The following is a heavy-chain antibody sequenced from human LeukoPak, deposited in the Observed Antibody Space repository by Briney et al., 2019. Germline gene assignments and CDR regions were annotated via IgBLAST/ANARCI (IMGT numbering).Heavy chain of an antibody. CDR3: AKDGQSMVRDFDL. CDR2: ISWNSGSI. CDR1: GFTFDDYA. D-gene: IGHD3-10*01. Sequence: PGRSLRLSCAASGFTFDDYAMHWVRQAPGKGLEWVSGISWNSGSIGYADSVKGRSTISRDNAKNSLYLQMNSLRAEDTALYYCAKDGQSMVRDFDLWGRGTLVTVSS. J-gene: IGHJ2*01. V-gene: IGHV3-9*01.